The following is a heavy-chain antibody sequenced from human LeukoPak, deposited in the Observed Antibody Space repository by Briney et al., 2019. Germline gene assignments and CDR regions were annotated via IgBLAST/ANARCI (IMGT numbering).Heavy chain of an antibody. V-gene: IGHV3-43*01. Sequence: GGSLRLSCAASGFTFDDYIMHWVRQAPGKGLEWVCLISWDGGVTNYADSVKGRFTISRDNSKNSLYLQMHSLRSEDTAFYYCAKDFEEALGYWGQGTLVTVSS. CDR2: ISWDGGVT. CDR1: GFTFDDYI. J-gene: IGHJ4*02. CDR3: AKDFEEALGY.